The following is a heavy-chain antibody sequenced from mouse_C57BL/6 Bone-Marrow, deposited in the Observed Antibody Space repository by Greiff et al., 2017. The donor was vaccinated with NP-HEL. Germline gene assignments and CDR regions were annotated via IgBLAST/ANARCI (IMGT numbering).Heavy chain of an antibody. J-gene: IGHJ3*01. CDR3: TRETIYYGNPWFAY. V-gene: IGHV5-9-1*02. Sequence: DVQLVESGEGLVKPGGSLKLSCAASGFTFSSYAMSWVRQTPEKRLEWVAYISSGGDYIYYADTVKGRFTISRDNARNTLYLQMSSLKSEDTAMYYCTRETIYYGNPWFAYWGQGTLVTVSA. CDR2: ISSGGDYI. D-gene: IGHD2-1*01. CDR1: GFTFSSYA.